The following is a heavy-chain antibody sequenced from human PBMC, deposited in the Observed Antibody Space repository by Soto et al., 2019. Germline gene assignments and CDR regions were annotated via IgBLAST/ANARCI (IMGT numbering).Heavy chain of an antibody. D-gene: IGHD6-19*01. Sequence: QVQLVESGGCVVQPGRSLRLSCAASGFTFSIFGMHWVRQAPGKGLEWAAIIWYDGSNAYYADSVRGRFTISRDNSKNTVYLQMNSLRAEDTAVYYCARDKGSSTVVSGISQEGYFDSWGQGTLVTVSS. CDR3: ARDKGSSTVVSGISQEGYFDS. J-gene: IGHJ4*02. CDR1: GFTFSIFG. CDR2: IWYDGSNA. V-gene: IGHV3-33*01.